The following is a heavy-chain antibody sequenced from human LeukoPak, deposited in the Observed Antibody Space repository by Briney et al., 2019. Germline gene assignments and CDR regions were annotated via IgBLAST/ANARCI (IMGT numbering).Heavy chain of an antibody. J-gene: IGHJ6*03. Sequence: PSETLSLTCTVSGGSISSSSYYWGWIRQPPGKGLEWIGTIYYSGSTYYNPSLKSRVTISVDTSKNQFSLKLSSVNAADTAVYYCARDPLGAVVPAASRYYYYYMDVWGKGTTVTVSS. V-gene: IGHV4-39*02. CDR2: IYYSGST. CDR3: ARDPLGAVVPAASRYYYYYMDV. CDR1: GGSISSSSYY. D-gene: IGHD2-2*01.